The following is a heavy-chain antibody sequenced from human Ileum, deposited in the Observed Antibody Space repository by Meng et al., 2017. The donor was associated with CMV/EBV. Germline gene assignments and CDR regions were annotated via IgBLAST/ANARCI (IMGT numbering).Heavy chain of an antibody. V-gene: IGHV3-9*01. CDR3: ARADGGREGYYYYDMDV. D-gene: IGHD4-23*01. J-gene: IGHJ6*02. Sequence: SLKISCAASGFSFDDHAMHWVRQAPGKGLEWVSGINWSSGSIGYADSVKGRFTISRDNAKNSLYLQMNSLRPDDTALYYCARADGGREGYYYYDMDVWGQGTMVTVSS. CDR1: GFSFDDHA. CDR2: INWSSGSI.